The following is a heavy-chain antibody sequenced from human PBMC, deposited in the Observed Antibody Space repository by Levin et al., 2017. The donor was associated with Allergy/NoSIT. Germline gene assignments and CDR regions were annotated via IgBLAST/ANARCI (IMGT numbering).Heavy chain of an antibody. CDR2: ISSSAGTI. CDR3: ARASGYHYYYYYYMDV. D-gene: IGHD3-9*01. J-gene: IGHJ6*03. CDR1: GFTFSSYE. Sequence: LSLTCAASGFTFSSYEMNWVRQAPGKGLEWVSFISSSAGTIYYADSVKGRFTFSRDNAKNSVFLQMNSLRAEDTAVYYCARASGYHYYYYYYMDVWGKGTTVTVSS. V-gene: IGHV3-48*03.